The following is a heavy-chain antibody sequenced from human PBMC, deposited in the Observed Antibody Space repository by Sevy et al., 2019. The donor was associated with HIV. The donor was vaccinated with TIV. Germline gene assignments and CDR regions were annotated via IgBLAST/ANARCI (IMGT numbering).Heavy chain of an antibody. D-gene: IGHD5-18*01. CDR1: GGSISSGSYY. Sequence: SETLSLTCTVSGGSISSGSYYWSWIRQPAGKGLEWIGRIYTSGSTNYNPSLKSRVTISVDTSKNQFSLKLSSVTAADTAVYYCASGYSYGASYYYYYMDVWGTGTTVTVSS. J-gene: IGHJ6*03. CDR2: IYTSGST. V-gene: IGHV4-61*02. CDR3: ASGYSYGASYYYYYMDV.